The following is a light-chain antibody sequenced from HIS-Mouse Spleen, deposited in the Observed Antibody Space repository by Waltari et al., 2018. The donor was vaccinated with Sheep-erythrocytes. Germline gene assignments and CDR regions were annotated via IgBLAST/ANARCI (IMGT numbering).Light chain of an antibody. V-gene: IGLV3-25*03. CDR3: QSADSSGTYVV. J-gene: IGLJ2*01. Sequence: SYELTQPPSVSVSPGQTARLTCSGDALPKTYAYWYQQKPGQAPVLVIYKDSERPSGIPERFSGSSSGTTVTLTISGVQAEDEADYYCQSADSSGTYVVFGGGTKLTVL. CDR1: ALPKTY. CDR2: KDS.